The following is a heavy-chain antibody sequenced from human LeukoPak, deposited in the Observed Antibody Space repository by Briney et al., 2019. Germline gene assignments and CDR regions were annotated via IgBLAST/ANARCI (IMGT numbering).Heavy chain of an antibody. J-gene: IGHJ4*02. CDR2: IDYSGTT. V-gene: IGHV4-59*08. D-gene: IGHD3-10*01. CDR1: GGSISSYY. CDR3: ARLHYYGSGQIYFDY. Sequence: SETLSLTCTVSGGSISSYYWSWIRQPPGKGLEWIGYIDYSGTTNNNPSLKSRVTVSVDTSKNQFSLKLSSVTAADTAVFYCARLHYYGSGQIYFDYWGQGTLVTVSS.